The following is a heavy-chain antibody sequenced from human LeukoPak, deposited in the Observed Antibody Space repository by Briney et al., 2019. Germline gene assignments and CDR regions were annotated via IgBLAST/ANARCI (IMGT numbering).Heavy chain of an antibody. J-gene: IGHJ5*02. V-gene: IGHV4-38-2*01. D-gene: IGHD3-10*01. CDR2: IYHSGST. CDR1: GYSISSGYY. CDR3: ARTGGITMVRGVRFDP. Sequence: PSETLSLTCAVSGYSISSGYYWGWIRQPPGKGLEWIGGIYHSGSTYYNPSLKSRVTISVDTSKNQFSLKLSSVTAADTAVYYCARTGGITMVRGVRFDPWGQGTLVTVSS.